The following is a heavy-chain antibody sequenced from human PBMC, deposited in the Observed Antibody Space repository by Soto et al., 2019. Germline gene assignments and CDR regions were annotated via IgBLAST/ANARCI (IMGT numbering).Heavy chain of an antibody. Sequence: GGTLRLSCAASRFTFSSYAMCWVRQAPGKGLEWVSSISVSGGSTYYADSLKGRCTITRDNSKSTLYLQMNSLRAEDTAVYYCAEDGYSITRNKPLDYWGQGTLVTVSS. CDR2: ISVSGGST. V-gene: IGHV3-23*01. D-gene: IGHD2-2*01. CDR3: AEDGYSITRNKPLDY. CDR1: RFTFSSYA. J-gene: IGHJ4*02.